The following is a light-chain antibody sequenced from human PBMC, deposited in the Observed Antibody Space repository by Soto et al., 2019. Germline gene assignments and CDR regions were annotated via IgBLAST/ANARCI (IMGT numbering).Light chain of an antibody. CDR1: QSVGTR. CDR3: QQYGSSPIT. Sequence: IVLTQSPDTLSFSPGERATLSCRASQSVGTRLAWYQQKPGQAPRLLIYGASSRATGIPDRFSGSGSGTDFTLTISRLEPEDFAVYYCQQYGSSPITFGQGTRLEIK. CDR2: GAS. V-gene: IGKV3-20*01. J-gene: IGKJ5*01.